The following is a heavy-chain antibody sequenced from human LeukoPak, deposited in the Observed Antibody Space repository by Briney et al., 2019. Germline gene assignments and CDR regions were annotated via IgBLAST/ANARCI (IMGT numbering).Heavy chain of an antibody. Sequence: SQTLSLTCTVSGGSISSGGYYWSWIRQHPGKGLEWIGYIYYSGSTYYNPSLKSRVTISVDTSKNQFSLKLSSVTAADTAVYYCARTYDFWSGYPYYFDYWGQGTLVTVSS. V-gene: IGHV4-31*03. J-gene: IGHJ4*02. CDR3: ARTYDFWSGYPYYFDY. CDR2: IYYSGST. CDR1: GGSISSGGYY. D-gene: IGHD3-3*01.